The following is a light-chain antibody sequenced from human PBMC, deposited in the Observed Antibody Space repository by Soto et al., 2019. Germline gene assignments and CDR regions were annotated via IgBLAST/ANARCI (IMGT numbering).Light chain of an antibody. Sequence: QSALTQPASVSGSPGQSITISCTGTSSDVGGYNYVSWYQHHPGSSPKLTIFDVSDRPSGISDRFSGSKSGNTASLTISGLQAEDEADYYCGSYSSSSTLPHYVFGTGTKVTVL. CDR1: SSDVGGYNY. J-gene: IGLJ1*01. CDR3: GSYSSSSTLPHYV. V-gene: IGLV2-14*03. CDR2: DVS.